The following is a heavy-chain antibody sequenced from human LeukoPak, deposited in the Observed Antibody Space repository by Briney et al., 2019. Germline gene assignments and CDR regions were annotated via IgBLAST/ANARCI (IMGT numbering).Heavy chain of an antibody. D-gene: IGHD6-13*01. CDR3: VRDIVPYSSNWYYFDY. CDR1: GFTFSSYA. V-gene: IGHV3-23*01. J-gene: IGHJ4*02. CDR2: ISGSGGST. Sequence: GGSLRLFCAASGFTFSSYAMSWVRQAPGKGLEWVSAISGSGGSTYYADSVKGRFTISRDNSKNTLYLQMNSLRAEDTAVYYCVRDIVPYSSNWYYFDYWGQGTLVTVSS.